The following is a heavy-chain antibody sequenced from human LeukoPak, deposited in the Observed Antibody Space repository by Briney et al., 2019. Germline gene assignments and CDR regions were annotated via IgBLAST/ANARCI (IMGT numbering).Heavy chain of an antibody. Sequence: SETLSLTCAVYGGSFSGYYWSWIRQPPGKGLEWIGEINHSGSTNYNPSLKSRVTISVDTSKNQFSLRLTSVTAADTAVYYCARAEKAVTGTLDSWGQGTLITVSS. CDR1: GGSFSGYY. D-gene: IGHD6-19*01. CDR3: ARAEKAVTGTLDS. V-gene: IGHV4-34*01. J-gene: IGHJ4*02. CDR2: INHSGST.